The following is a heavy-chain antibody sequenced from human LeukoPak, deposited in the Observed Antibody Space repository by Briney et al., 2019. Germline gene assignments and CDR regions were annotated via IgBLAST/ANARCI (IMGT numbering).Heavy chain of an antibody. Sequence: GGSLRLSCSASGFIFNNNDMSWVRQAPGKGLEWVSGISGSGGRTTYADSVKGRFIISRDNSKNTLYLQMNTLRAEDTALYYCVSDVVVMGDDASDIWGRGTMVTVSS. D-gene: IGHD2-15*01. V-gene: IGHV3-23*01. CDR2: ISGSGGRT. J-gene: IGHJ3*02. CDR3: VSDVVVMGDDASDI. CDR1: GFIFNNND.